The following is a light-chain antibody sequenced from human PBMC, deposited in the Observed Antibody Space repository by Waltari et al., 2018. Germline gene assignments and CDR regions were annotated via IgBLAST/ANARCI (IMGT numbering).Light chain of an antibody. CDR3: QQYNNWPPWT. V-gene: IGKV3D-15*01. CDR2: GAS. J-gene: IGKJ1*01. Sequence: EIVMTQSPATLSVSPGEGATLSCRASQNINSNLAWYQQQPGQTPMLLIYGASTRAIGIPARFSGRGSGKEFTLTISSLQSEDFVRYYCQQYNNWPPWTFGQGTKVEIK. CDR1: QNINSN.